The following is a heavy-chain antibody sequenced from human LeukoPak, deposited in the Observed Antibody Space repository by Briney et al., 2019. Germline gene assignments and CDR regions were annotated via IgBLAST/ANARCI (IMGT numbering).Heavy chain of an antibody. Sequence: ASVKVSCKASGYTFTGYYMHWVRRAPGQGLEWMGWINPNSGGTNYAQKFQGRVTMTRDTSISTAYMELSRLRSDDTAVYYCAREMRLGKLSKLDYWGQGTLVTVSS. CDR1: GYTFTGYY. D-gene: IGHD7-27*01. J-gene: IGHJ4*02. CDR3: AREMRLGKLSKLDY. CDR2: INPNSGGT. V-gene: IGHV1-2*02.